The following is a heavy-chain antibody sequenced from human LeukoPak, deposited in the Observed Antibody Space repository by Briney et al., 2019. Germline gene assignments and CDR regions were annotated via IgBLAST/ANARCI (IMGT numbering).Heavy chain of an antibody. CDR2: INPSGGST. J-gene: IGHJ4*02. D-gene: IGHD4-17*01. CDR3: ARFGRWVTTRTYYFDY. Sequence: GASVKVSCKASGYTFTSYYMHWVRQAPGQGLEWMGIINPSGGSTSYAQKFQGRVTMTRDTSTSTVYMELSSLRSEDTAVYYCARFGRWVTTRTYYFDYWGQGTLVTVSS. V-gene: IGHV1-46*01. CDR1: GYTFTSYY.